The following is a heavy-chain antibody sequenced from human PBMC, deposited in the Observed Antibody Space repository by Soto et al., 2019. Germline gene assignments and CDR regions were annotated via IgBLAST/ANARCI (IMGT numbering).Heavy chain of an antibody. CDR2: IIPIFGTA. J-gene: IGHJ4*02. V-gene: IGHV1-69*06. CDR1: GGTFSSYA. Sequence: SVKVSCKASGGTFSSYAISWVRQAPGQGLEWMGGIIPIFGTANYAQKFQGRVTITADKSTSTAYMELSSLRSEDMAVYYCARVPPGSSGYLYYFDYWGQGTLVTVSS. CDR3: ARVPPGSSGYLYYFDY. D-gene: IGHD3-22*01.